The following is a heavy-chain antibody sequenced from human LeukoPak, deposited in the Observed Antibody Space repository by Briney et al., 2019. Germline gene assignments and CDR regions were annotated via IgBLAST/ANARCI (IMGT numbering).Heavy chain of an antibody. CDR3: ARRGRRNYGGAYYYAMDV. J-gene: IGHJ6*02. D-gene: IGHD4-17*01. CDR2: IYYSGST. Sequence: KSSETLSLTCTVSGGSISSYYWSWIRQPPGKGLEWIGYIYYSGSTNYNPSLKSRVTISVDTSKNQFSLKLSSVTAADTAVYYCARRGRRNYGGAYYYAMDVWGQGTTVTVSS. V-gene: IGHV4-59*08. CDR1: GGSISSYY.